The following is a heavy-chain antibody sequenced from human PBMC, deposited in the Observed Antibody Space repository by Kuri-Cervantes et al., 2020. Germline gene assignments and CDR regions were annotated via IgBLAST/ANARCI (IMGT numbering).Heavy chain of an antibody. CDR3: ATSGGGQ. J-gene: IGHJ1*01. D-gene: IGHD3-3*01. CDR2: ISGSGGST. V-gene: IGHV3-23*01. Sequence: GGSLRLSCAASGFTFSSYAMSWVRQAPGKGLEWVSAISGSGGSTYYADSVKGRFTISRDNVKRSLFLQMNSLRAEDTAVYYCATSGGGQWGQGTLVTVSS. CDR1: GFTFSSYA.